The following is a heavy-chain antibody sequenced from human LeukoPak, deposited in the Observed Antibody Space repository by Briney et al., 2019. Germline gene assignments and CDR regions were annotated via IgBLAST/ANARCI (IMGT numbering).Heavy chain of an antibody. V-gene: IGHV3-21*01. D-gene: IGHD3-10*01. J-gene: IGHJ4*02. CDR2: ISSSSSYI. Sequence: PGGSLRLSCAASGFTFSSYSMNWVRQAPGKGLEWVSSISSSSSYIYYADSVKGRFTISRDNAKNSLYLQMNSLRAEDTAVCYCARDYYGSGSFRSDYWGQGTLVTVSS. CDR3: ARDYYGSGSFRSDY. CDR1: GFTFSSYS.